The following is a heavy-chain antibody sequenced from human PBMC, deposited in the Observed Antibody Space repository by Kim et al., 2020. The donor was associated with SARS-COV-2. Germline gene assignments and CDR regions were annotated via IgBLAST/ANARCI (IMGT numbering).Heavy chain of an antibody. CDR3: ARDRGGYYGSGSFYGMDV. Sequence: QGRVTMTRDTSTSTVYMELSSLRAEDTAVYYCARDRGGYYGSGSFYGMDVWGQGTTVTVSS. D-gene: IGHD3-10*01. J-gene: IGHJ6*02. V-gene: IGHV1-46*01.